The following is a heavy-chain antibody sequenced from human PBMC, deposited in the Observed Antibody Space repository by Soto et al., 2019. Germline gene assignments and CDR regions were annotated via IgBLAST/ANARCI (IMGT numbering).Heavy chain of an antibody. CDR3: ARLSLYYDILTGYSYFDY. D-gene: IGHD3-9*01. CDR2: IYYSGST. V-gene: IGHV4-39*01. Sequence: PSETLSLTCTVSGGSISSSSYYWGWIRQPPGKGLEWIGSIYYSGSTYYNPSLKSRVTISVDTSKNQFSLKLSSVTAADTAVYYCARLSLYYDILTGYSYFDYWGQGTLVTVSS. J-gene: IGHJ4*02. CDR1: GGSISSSSYY.